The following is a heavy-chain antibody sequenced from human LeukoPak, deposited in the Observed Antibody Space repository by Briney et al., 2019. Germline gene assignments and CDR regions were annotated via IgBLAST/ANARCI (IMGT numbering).Heavy chain of an antibody. CDR2: IYHSGST. CDR3: ARTRRQDYYDSSGPRSPFDY. CDR1: GGSISSGGYS. J-gene: IGHJ4*02. D-gene: IGHD3-22*01. V-gene: IGHV4-30-2*01. Sequence: SETLSLTCAVSGGSISSGGYSWSWIRQPPGKGLEWIGYIYHSGSTYYNPSLKSRVTISVDRSKNQFSLKLSSVTAADTAVYYCARTRRQDYYDSSGPRSPFDYWGQGTLVTVSS.